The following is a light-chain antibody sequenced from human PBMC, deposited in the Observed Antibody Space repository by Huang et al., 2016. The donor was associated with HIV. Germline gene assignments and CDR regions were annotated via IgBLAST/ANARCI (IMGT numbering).Light chain of an antibody. CDR3: QQYYSTPQLT. CDR1: QGIRNS. CDR2: AAS. Sequence: DIQVTQSPSSLSASVGDRVTITCRARQGIRNSLAWYQQKPGKAPRLLLYAASRLQSGVPSRFSGSGSGTDYTLTISGLQPEDFATYYCQQYYSTPQLTFGGGTKVEIK. J-gene: IGKJ4*01. V-gene: IGKV1-NL1*01.